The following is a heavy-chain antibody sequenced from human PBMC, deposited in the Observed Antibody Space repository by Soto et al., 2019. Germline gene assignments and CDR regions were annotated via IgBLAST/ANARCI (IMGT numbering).Heavy chain of an antibody. CDR1: GFTVSSNY. J-gene: IGHJ4*02. CDR2: IYSGGST. CDR3: AREVLVRGPRALDY. Sequence: GGSLRLSCAASGFTVSSNYMSWVRQAPGKGLEWVSVIYSGGSTYYADSVKGRFTISRDNSKNTLYLQMNSLRAEDTAVYYCAREVLVRGPRALDYWGQGTLVTVSS. D-gene: IGHD3-10*01. V-gene: IGHV3-66*01.